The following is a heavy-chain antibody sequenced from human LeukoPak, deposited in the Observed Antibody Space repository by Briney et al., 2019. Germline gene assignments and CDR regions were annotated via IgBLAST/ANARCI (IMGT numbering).Heavy chain of an antibody. CDR3: ARESAPLDY. V-gene: IGHV3-30*03. CDR1: GFTFSNYG. D-gene: IGHD3-3*01. J-gene: IGHJ4*02. CDR2: ISYDGSHQ. Sequence: PGGSLRLSCAAAGFTFSNYGMDWVRQAPGKGLESVAVISYDGSHQYYPDSVKSRFTISRDNAKNPLYLQMNSLRAEDTAVYYCARESAPLDYWGQGALLTVSS.